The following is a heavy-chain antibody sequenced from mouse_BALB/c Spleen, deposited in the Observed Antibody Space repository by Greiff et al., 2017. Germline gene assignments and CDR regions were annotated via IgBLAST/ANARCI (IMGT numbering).Heavy chain of an antibody. CDR1: GYTFSSYW. CDR3: ARGGYGNYGYFDY. J-gene: IGHJ2*01. V-gene: IGHV1-9*01. D-gene: IGHD2-10*02. CDR2: ILPGSGST. Sequence: VQLQQSGAELMKPGASVKISCKATGYTFSSYWIEWVKQRPGHGLEWIGEILPGSGSTNYNEKFKGKATFTADTSSNTAYMQLSSLTSEDSAVYYCARGGYGNYGYFDYWGQGTTLTVSS.